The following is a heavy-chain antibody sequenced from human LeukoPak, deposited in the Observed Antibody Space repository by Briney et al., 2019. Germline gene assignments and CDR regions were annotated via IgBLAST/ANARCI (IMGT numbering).Heavy chain of an antibody. CDR1: GGSFSGYY. CDR2: INHSGST. Sequence: SETLSLTCAVYGGSFSGYYWSWIRQPPGKGLEWIGEINHSGSTNYNPSHKSRVTISVDTSKNQFSLKLSSVTAADTAVYYCARGWLLLWFGEPRPFDPWGQGTLVTVSS. V-gene: IGHV4-34*01. D-gene: IGHD3-10*01. CDR3: ARGWLLLWFGEPRPFDP. J-gene: IGHJ5*02.